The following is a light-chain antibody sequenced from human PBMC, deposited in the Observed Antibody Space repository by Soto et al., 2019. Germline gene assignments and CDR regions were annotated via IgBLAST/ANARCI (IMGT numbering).Light chain of an antibody. Sequence: DIQLTQSPSFLSASIGDRVTITCRASQGISSYLAWYQQEPGKAPSLLIYTASTLQGGVPSRFSGSGSGTEFTLTISSLQPEDFAIYYCQQLNSYPYTFGQGTKLEIK. CDR2: TAS. J-gene: IGKJ2*01. CDR1: QGISSY. V-gene: IGKV1-9*01. CDR3: QQLNSYPYT.